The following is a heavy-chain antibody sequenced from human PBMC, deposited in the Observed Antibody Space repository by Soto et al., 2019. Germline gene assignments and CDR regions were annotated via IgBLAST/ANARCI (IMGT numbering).Heavy chain of an antibody. Sequence: RGESLKISCRASGYSFINYWIGWVRQKPGKGLEWMGIIYPGDSDTKYSPSFQGQVTISADKSINTAYLQWRSLKASDTAIYFCVRGDSSDYYTAAPADYWGQGTLVTVSS. CDR1: GYSFINYW. D-gene: IGHD3-22*01. J-gene: IGHJ4*01. CDR2: IYPGDSDT. CDR3: VRGDSSDYYTAAPADY. V-gene: IGHV5-51*01.